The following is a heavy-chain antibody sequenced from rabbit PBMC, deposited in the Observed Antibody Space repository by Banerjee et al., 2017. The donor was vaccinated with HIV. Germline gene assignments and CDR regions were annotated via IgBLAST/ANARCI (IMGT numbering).Heavy chain of an antibody. D-gene: IGHD6-1*01. J-gene: IGHJ6*01. CDR2: IDAGNGVT. CDR3: ARDTYNYYPYGYFGGTYAHDGMDL. V-gene: IGHV1S40*01. Sequence: QSLEESGGGLVKPEGSLTLTCKASGIDFSIYYYMCWVRQAPGKGLEWIACIDAGNGVTFYASWAKGRFTISKTSSTTVTLQMTSLTAADTATYFCARDTYNYYPYGYFGGTYAHDGMDLWGPGTLVTVS. CDR1: GIDFSIYYY.